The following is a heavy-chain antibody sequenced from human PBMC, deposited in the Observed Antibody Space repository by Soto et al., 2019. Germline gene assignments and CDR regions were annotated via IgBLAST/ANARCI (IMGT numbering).Heavy chain of an antibody. V-gene: IGHV4-39*07. J-gene: IGHJ5*02. CDR1: GASISVHSYY. Sequence: SETLSLTCTVSGASISVHSYYWTWIRQPPGKGLEWIGSSYSSGTTYFNPTLKSRATISVDTSKHQFSLRRTSVTAAATAIYSCTRRYNLKDKYFDPWGPGALVTVYS. CDR2: SYSSGTT. D-gene: IGHD1-1*01. CDR3: TRRYNLKDKYFDP.